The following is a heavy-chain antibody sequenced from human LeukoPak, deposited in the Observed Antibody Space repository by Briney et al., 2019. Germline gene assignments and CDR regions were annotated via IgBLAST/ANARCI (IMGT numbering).Heavy chain of an antibody. Sequence: GGSLRLSCAASGFTFSSYEVNWVGQAPGKGLEWVSYISSSGSTIYYADSVKGRFTISRDNAKNSLYLQMNSLRAEDTAVYYCARAYGDYYYYYGMDVWGQGPTVTVSS. V-gene: IGHV3-48*03. J-gene: IGHJ6*02. CDR3: ARAYGDYYYYYGMDV. CDR1: GFTFSSYE. D-gene: IGHD4-17*01. CDR2: ISSSGSTI.